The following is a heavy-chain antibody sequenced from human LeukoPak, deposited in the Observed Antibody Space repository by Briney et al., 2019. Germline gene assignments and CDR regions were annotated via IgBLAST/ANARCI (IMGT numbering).Heavy chain of an antibody. CDR1: GFTFSSYS. CDR2: ISSTSSYI. J-gene: IGHJ4*02. V-gene: IGHV3-21*01. Sequence: PGGSLRLSCAASGFTFSSYSMNWVRQAPGKGLEWVSSISSTSSYIYYADSVRDRFTISRDNAKNSLYLQMNSLRAEDTAVYYCARDRRIAVAATSDYWGQGTLVTVSS. D-gene: IGHD6-19*01. CDR3: ARDRRIAVAATSDY.